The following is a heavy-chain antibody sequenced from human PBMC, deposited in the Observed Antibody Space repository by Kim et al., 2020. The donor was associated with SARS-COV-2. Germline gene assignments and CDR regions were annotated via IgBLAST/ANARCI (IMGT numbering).Heavy chain of an antibody. CDR3: ARGLVVITTSFFDY. J-gene: IGHJ4*02. D-gene: IGHD3-22*01. V-gene: IGHV1-18*01. Sequence: EQKLQGRVTMTTDTSTSTAYMELRSLRSDDTAVYYCARGLVVITTSFFDYWGQGTLVTVSS.